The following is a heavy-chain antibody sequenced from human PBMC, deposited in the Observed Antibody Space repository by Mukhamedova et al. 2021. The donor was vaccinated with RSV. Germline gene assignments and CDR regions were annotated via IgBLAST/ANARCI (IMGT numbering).Heavy chain of an antibody. Sequence: GLEWIGSIYRSGSTYYNPSLKSRITISVDTSKNHFSLRLSSVTAADTAVYFCARDRPPYYYGSGDYYLDYWGQGTLVTVSS. V-gene: IGHV4-38-2*02. D-gene: IGHD3-10*01. J-gene: IGHJ4*02. CDR3: ARDRPPYYYGSGDYYLDY. CDR2: IYRSGST.